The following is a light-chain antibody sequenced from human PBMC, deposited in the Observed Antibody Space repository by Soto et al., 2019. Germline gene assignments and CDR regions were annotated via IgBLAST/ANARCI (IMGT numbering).Light chain of an antibody. CDR2: DVS. CDR1: SSDDGGYNY. CDR3: SSYTTSNTRQIV. Sequence: QSALTQPASVSGSPGQSITISLTRSSSDDGGYNYVSWYQHHPGKAPKLIIYDVSNRPSGVSIRFSGSKSDNTASLTISGLQPEDEADYHCSSYTTSNTRQIVFGTGTKLTVL. V-gene: IGLV2-14*03. J-gene: IGLJ1*01.